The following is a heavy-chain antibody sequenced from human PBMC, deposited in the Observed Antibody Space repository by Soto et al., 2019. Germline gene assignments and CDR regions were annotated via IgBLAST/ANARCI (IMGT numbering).Heavy chain of an antibody. D-gene: IGHD1-7*01. Sequence: GESLKISCKGSGYSFTSYWIGWVRQMPGKGLEWMGIIYPGDSDTRYSPSFQGQVTISADKSISTAYLQWSSLKASDTAMYYCARRGNWNYGPYYYGMDVWGQGTTVTVSS. CDR1: GYSFTSYW. CDR2: IYPGDSDT. CDR3: ARRGNWNYGPYYYGMDV. J-gene: IGHJ6*02. V-gene: IGHV5-51*01.